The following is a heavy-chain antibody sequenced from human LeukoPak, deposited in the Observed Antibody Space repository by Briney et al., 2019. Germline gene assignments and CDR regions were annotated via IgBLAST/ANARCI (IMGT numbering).Heavy chain of an antibody. Sequence: SETLSLTCTVSAASISSYYWSWIRQPPGKGLEWIGYIYYSGSTNYNPSLKSRVTIPVDTSKNQFSLKLSSVTAADTAVYYCARHMGLGYTYFYPYFDYWGQGTLVTVSS. CDR2: IYYSGST. D-gene: IGHD1-1*01. J-gene: IGHJ4*01. CDR3: ARHMGLGYTYFYPYFDY. CDR1: AASISSYY. V-gene: IGHV4-59*08.